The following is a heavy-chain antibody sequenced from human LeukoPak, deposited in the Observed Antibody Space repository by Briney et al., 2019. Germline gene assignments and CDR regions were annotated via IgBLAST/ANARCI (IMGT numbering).Heavy chain of an antibody. V-gene: IGHV4-39*07. CDR2: INHSGST. J-gene: IGHJ6*03. D-gene: IGHD2-2*01. Sequence: SETLSLTCTVSSDSMSGSNYYWGWIRQPPGKGLEWIGEINHSGSTNYNPSLKSRVTISVDTSKNQFSLKLSSVTAADTAVYYCARAASRYVVYYMDVWGKGTTVTVSS. CDR3: ARAASRYVVYYMDV. CDR1: SDSMSGSNYY.